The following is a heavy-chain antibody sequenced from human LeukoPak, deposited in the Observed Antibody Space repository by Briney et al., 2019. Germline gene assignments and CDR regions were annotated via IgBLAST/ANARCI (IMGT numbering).Heavy chain of an antibody. J-gene: IGHJ3*02. CDR2: IYTSGST. V-gene: IGHV4-4*07. Sequence: SETLSLTCTVSGGSISSYYWSWIRQPAGKGLEWIGRIYTSGSTNYNPSPKSRVTMSVDTSKNQFSLKLSSVTAADTAVYYCARAKNTGSWYGDAFDIWGQGTMVTVSS. D-gene: IGHD6-13*01. CDR1: GGSISSYY. CDR3: ARAKNTGSWYGDAFDI.